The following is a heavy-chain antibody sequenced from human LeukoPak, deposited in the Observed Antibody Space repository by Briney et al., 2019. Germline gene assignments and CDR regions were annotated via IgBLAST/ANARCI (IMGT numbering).Heavy chain of an antibody. J-gene: IGHJ1*01. CDR3: AKSRDGYHHGLL. CDR2: ISGSGVST. Sequence: PGGSLRLSCAASGFTFSSYAMSWVRQAPGKGLEWVSAISGSGVSTYYADSVKGRFTISRDNSKNTLFLQMNSLRAEDAAVYYCAKSRDGYHHGLLWGQGTLVTVSS. V-gene: IGHV3-23*01. D-gene: IGHD5-24*01. CDR1: GFTFSSYA.